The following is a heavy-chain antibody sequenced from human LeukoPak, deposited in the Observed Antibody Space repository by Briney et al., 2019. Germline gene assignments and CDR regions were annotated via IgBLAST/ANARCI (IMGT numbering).Heavy chain of an antibody. D-gene: IGHD3-22*01. CDR3: VRAVHHLFYFDSSGYYGDAFDV. Sequence: GGSLRLSCAASGFSVRTNYMSWVRQAPGKGLEWVSVIYSGGTIRYADSVKGRFTISRDNSSDTLHLQMNSLRVDDTAVYYCVRAVHHLFYFDSSGYYGDAFDVWGQGTVVTVSS. J-gene: IGHJ3*01. V-gene: IGHV3-53*01. CDR1: GFSVRTNY. CDR2: IYSGGTI.